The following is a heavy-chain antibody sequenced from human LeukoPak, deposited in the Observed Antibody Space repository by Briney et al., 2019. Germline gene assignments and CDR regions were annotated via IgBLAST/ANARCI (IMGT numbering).Heavy chain of an antibody. D-gene: IGHD2-2*02. CDR1: GYTFTSYG. CDR3: ARHYCSSTSCYSWFDP. J-gene: IGHJ5*02. CDR2: IGAYNGNT. Sequence: ASVKVSCKASGYTFTSYGISWVRQAPGQGLEWMGWIGAYNGNTNYAQKLQGRVTMTTDTSTSTAYMELRSLRSDDTAVYYCARHYCSSTSCYSWFDPWGQGTLVTVSS. V-gene: IGHV1-18*01.